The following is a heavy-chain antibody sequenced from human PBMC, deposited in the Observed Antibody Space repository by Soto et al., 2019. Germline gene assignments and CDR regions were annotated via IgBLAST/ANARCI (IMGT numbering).Heavy chain of an antibody. V-gene: IGHV1-69*13. Sequence: VASVKVSCKASGGTFSSYAISWVRQAPGQGLEWMGGIIPIFGTANYAQKFQGRVTITADESTSTAYMELSSLRSEDTAVYYCARDLATGYSNYYGMDVWGQGTTVTVSS. D-gene: IGHD3-9*01. CDR1: GGTFSSYA. CDR2: IIPIFGTA. CDR3: ARDLATGYSNYYGMDV. J-gene: IGHJ6*02.